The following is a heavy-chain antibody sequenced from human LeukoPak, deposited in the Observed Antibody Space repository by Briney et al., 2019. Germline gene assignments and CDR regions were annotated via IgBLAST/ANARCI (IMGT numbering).Heavy chain of an antibody. Sequence: GGSLRLSCAASGFTFDDYAMHWVRQAPGKGLEWVSGISWNSGSIGYADSVKGRFTISRDNAKNSLYLQMNSLRAEDTALYYCAKDDNLYIAVAGLFDYWGQGTLVTVSS. J-gene: IGHJ4*02. CDR3: AKDDNLYIAVAGLFDY. D-gene: IGHD6-19*01. CDR1: GFTFDDYA. V-gene: IGHV3-9*01. CDR2: ISWNSGSI.